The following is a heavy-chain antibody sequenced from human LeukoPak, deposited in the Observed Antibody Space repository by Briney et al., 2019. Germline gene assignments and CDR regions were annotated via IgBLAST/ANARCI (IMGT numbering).Heavy chain of an antibody. D-gene: IGHD3-22*01. CDR2: IYYSGST. J-gene: IGHJ3*02. CDR3: ARSEPRSPIKSPTYYYDSTRADDAFDI. V-gene: IGHV4-31*03. CDR1: GSSISSSGYY. Sequence: SETVSLTCTVSGSSISSSGYYWSWIRQHPGKGLEWFGYIYYSGSTYYKPYLKSRVTISVDTSKNQFSLKLSSVTAADTAVYYCARSEPRSPIKSPTYYYDSTRADDAFDIWGQGTMVTVSS.